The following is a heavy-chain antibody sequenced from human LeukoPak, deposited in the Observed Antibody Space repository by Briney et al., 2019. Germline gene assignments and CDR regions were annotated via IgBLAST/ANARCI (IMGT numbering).Heavy chain of an antibody. CDR2: ISAYNGNT. CDR1: GYTFTSYG. Sequence: ASVKVSCKASGYTFTSYGISWVRQAPGQGLEWMGWISAYNGNTNYAQKLQGRVSMTTDTSTSTAYMELRSLRSDDTAVYYCARSSRPEYYYDSSGYYSRRNNWFDPWGQGTLVTVSS. CDR3: ARSSRPEYYYDSSGYYSRRNNWFDP. V-gene: IGHV1-18*01. J-gene: IGHJ5*02. D-gene: IGHD3-22*01.